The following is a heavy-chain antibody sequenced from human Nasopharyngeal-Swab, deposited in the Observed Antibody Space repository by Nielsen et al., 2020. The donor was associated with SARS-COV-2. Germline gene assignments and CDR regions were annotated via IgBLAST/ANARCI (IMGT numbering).Heavy chain of an antibody. V-gene: IGHV5-51*01. CDR3: ARPTEYSNYDY. Sequence: GESLNISCKVSGYSFTNYLIAWVRQMPGKGLEWMGIIYPGDSDTRYSPSFQGQVTISADRSISTAYLQWSSLQASDTAMYYCARPTEYSNYDYWGQGTLVTVSS. J-gene: IGHJ4*01. CDR1: GYSFTNYL. D-gene: IGHD4-11*01. CDR2: IYPGDSDT.